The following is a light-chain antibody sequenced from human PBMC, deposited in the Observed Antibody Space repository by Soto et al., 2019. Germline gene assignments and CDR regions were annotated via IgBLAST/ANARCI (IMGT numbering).Light chain of an antibody. J-gene: IGLJ2*01. V-gene: IGLV1-51*01. CDR3: GTWDSSLSAVV. CDR1: SSNIWNNY. CDR2: DNS. Sequence: QSVLTQPPSVSAAPGQKVTISCSGNSSNIWNNYVSWYQQLPGTAPKLLIYDNSKRPSGIPDRFSGSKSGTSATLGITGLQTGDEADYYCGTWDSSLSAVVFGGGTKLTVL.